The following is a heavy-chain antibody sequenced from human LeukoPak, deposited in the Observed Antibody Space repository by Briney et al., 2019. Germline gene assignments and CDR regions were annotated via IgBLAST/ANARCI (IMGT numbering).Heavy chain of an antibody. Sequence: PSETLSLTCTVSGGSVSSGSYYWGWIRQPPGKGLEWIGNIYYSGSTYYNPSLKSRVTISVETSKNQFSLKLSSVTAADTAVYYCARESGAGVFDIWGQGTMVTVSS. D-gene: IGHD1-1*01. CDR3: ARESGAGVFDI. CDR1: GGSVSSGSYY. CDR2: IYYSGST. V-gene: IGHV4-39*07. J-gene: IGHJ3*02.